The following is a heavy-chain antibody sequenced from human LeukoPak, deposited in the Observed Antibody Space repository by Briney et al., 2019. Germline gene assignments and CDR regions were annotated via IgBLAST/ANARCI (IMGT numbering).Heavy chain of an antibody. V-gene: IGHV5-51*01. D-gene: IGHD3-3*01. J-gene: IGHJ3*02. CDR3: ARQAETIFGVVISRDAFDI. CDR2: IYPRDSRT. CDR1: GYSFSSYW. Sequence: GESLKISCKGSGYSFSSYWIAWVRQMPGKGLEWMGIIYPRDSRTTYSPSFQGQVTISADKSISTAYLQWSSLKASDTAMYYCARQAETIFGVVISRDAFDIWGQGTMVTVSS.